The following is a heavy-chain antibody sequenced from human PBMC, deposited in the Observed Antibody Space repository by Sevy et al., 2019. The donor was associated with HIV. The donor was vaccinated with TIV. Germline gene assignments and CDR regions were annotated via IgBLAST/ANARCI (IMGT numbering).Heavy chain of an antibody. J-gene: IGHJ6*03. CDR2: ISGSGGST. V-gene: IGHV3-23*01. CDR1: GFTFSSYA. Sequence: GGSLRLSCAASGFTFSSYAMSWVRQAPGKGLELVSAISGSGGSTYYADSVKGRFTISRDNSKNTLYLQMNSLRAEDTDVYYCAKADYYYYYMDVWGKGTTVTVSS. CDR3: AKADYYYYYMDV.